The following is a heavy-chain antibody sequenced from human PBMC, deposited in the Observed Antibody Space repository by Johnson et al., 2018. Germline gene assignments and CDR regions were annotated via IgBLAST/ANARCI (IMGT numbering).Heavy chain of an antibody. CDR3: ASDRPSSLPNDALDL. Sequence: QVQLQESGGGVVQPGTSLTLACFTSGVTVTSYTWHWVRQAPGKGLEWVAVIWYDGSQTVYGDSVKGRSPISRDNSNVYLQMNSLRAEDTALFFCASDRPSSLPNDALDLWGLGTMVTVSS. CDR1: GVTVTSYT. J-gene: IGHJ3*01. D-gene: IGHD6-19*01. V-gene: IGHV3-33*01. CDR2: IWYDGSQT.